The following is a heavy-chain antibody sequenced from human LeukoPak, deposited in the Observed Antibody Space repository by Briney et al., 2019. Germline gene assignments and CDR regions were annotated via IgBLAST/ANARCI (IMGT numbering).Heavy chain of an antibody. CDR2: ISGGGGTT. J-gene: IGHJ4*02. CDR1: GFTFSSYA. D-gene: IGHD1-26*01. Sequence: GGSLRLSCAAAGFTFSSYAVSWVRQAPGKGLEWVSGISGGGGTTSYADSMKGRFTVSRDNSKNTLYLQMNSLRAEDTALYYCAKNSRTTTRGLFDYWGQGTLVTVSS. V-gene: IGHV3-23*01. CDR3: AKNSRTTTRGLFDY.